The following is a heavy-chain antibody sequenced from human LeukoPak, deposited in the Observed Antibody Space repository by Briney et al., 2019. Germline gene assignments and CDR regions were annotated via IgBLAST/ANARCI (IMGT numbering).Heavy chain of an antibody. V-gene: IGHV4-39*01. Sequence: SETLCLTCTVSGGSISSSSYYWGWIRQPPGKGLEWIGSIYYSGSTYYNPSLKSRVTISVDTSKNQFSLKLSSVTAADTAVYYCAGSYTTENAFDIWGQGTLVSVSS. CDR2: IYYSGST. J-gene: IGHJ3*02. D-gene: IGHD3-16*01. CDR3: AGSYTTENAFDI. CDR1: GGSISSSSYY.